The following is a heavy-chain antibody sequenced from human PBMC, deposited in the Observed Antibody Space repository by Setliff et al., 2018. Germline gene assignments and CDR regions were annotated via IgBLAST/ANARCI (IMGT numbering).Heavy chain of an antibody. D-gene: IGHD2-15*01. CDR2: INWNGGST. V-gene: IGHV3-20*04. J-gene: IGHJ4*02. CDR1: GFTFDDYG. Sequence: LRLSCAASGFTFDDYGMSWVRQAPGKGLEWVSGINWNGGSTGYADSVKGRFTISRDNAKNSLYLQMNSLRAEDTAVYYCARTCSGSGCYAGLESWGQGTPVTVSS. CDR3: ARTCSGSGCYAGLES.